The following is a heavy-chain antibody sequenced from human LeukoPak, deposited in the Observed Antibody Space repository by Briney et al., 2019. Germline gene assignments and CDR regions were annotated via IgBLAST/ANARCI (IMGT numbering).Heavy chain of an antibody. Sequence: GRSLRLSCAASGFSLTSHGMHWVRQAPGKGLEWVALIFYDGTTKYYADSVKGRFTISRDSSKNTLYLQMNILRAEDTAVYYCARSGAAATLDYFDYWGQGTLVTVSS. V-gene: IGHV3-33*01. D-gene: IGHD6-13*01. J-gene: IGHJ4*02. CDR2: IFYDGTTK. CDR1: GFSLTSHG. CDR3: ARSGAAATLDYFDY.